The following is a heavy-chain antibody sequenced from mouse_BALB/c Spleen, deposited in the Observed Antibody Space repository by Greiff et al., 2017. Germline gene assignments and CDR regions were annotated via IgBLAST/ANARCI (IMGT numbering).Heavy chain of an antibody. J-gene: IGHJ3*01. Sequence: DAGGGLVQPKGSLKLSCAASGFTFNTNAMNWVRQAPGKGLEWVARIRSKSNNYATYYADSVKDRFTISRDDSQSMLYLQMNNLKTEDTAMYYCVSTGFAYWGQGTLVTVSA. D-gene: IGHD4-1*02. CDR1: GFTFNTNA. CDR2: IRSKSNNYAT. V-gene: IGHV10S3*01. CDR3: VSTGFAY.